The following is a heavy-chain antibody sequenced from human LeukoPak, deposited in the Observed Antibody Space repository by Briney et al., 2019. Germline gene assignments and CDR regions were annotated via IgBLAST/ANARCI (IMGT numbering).Heavy chain of an antibody. J-gene: IGHJ3*02. CDR2: INHSGST. D-gene: IGHD6-19*01. CDR3: ARSPVYLYSSGWYEAFDI. Sequence: PSETLSLTCAVYGGSFSGYYWSWIRQPPGKGLEWIGVINHSGSTNYNRSLKSRVTISVDTSKNQFSLKLSSVTAADTAVYYCARSPVYLYSSGWYEAFDIWGQGTMVTVSS. CDR1: GGSFSGYY. V-gene: IGHV4-34*01.